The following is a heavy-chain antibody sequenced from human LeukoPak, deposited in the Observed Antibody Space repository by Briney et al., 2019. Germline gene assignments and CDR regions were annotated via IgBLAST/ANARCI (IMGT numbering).Heavy chain of an antibody. J-gene: IGHJ4*02. D-gene: IGHD2-15*01. CDR2: IYHSGST. CDR3: ARRAMGWYFDY. V-gene: IGHV4-38-2*02. Sequence: SETLSLTCTVSGYSISSGYYWGWIRRPPGKGLEWIGSIYHSGSTYYNPSLKSRVTISVDTSKNQFSLKLSSVTAADTAVYYCARRAMGWYFDYWGQGTLVTVSS. CDR1: GYSISSGYY.